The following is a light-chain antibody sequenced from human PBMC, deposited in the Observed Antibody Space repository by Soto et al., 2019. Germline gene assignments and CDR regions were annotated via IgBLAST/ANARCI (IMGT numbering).Light chain of an antibody. CDR3: QQSYNTPWT. V-gene: IGKV1-39*01. CDR1: QSISSY. CDR2: GAS. J-gene: IGKJ1*01. Sequence: DIQMTQSPSSLSASVGDRVTITCRASQSISSYLNWYQQKPGKAPKLLIYGASSLQSGVPSRFSGSGSGTDFTLTITYLQPEDFATYYCQQSYNTPWTFGQGTKVEIK.